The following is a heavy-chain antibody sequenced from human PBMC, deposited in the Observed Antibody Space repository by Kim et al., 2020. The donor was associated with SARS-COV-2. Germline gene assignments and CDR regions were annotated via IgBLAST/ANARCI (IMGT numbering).Heavy chain of an antibody. CDR3: ASMHYGSGRYYNLWCDP. CDR1: GGSISSYY. D-gene: IGHD3-10*01. Sequence: SETLSLTCTVSGGSISSYYWSWIRQPPGKGLEWIGYIYYSGSTNYNPSLKSRVTISVDTSKNQFSLKLSSVTAADTAVYYCASMHYGSGRYYNLWCDPGG. V-gene: IGHV4-59*13. J-gene: IGHJ5*02. CDR2: IYYSGST.